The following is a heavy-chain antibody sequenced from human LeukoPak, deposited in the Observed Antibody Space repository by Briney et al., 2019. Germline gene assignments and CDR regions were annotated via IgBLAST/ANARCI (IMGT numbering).Heavy chain of an antibody. J-gene: IGHJ4*02. CDR1: GFTFSNYG. CDR2: IYSGGST. Sequence: GGSLRLSCAASGFTFSNYGMNWVRQAPGKGLEWVSVIYSGGSTYYADSVKGRFTISRDNSKNTMYLQMNSLRAEDTAVYYCARVDYGSGSYYFDYWGQGTLVTVSS. V-gene: IGHV3-66*01. D-gene: IGHD3-10*01. CDR3: ARVDYGSGSYYFDY.